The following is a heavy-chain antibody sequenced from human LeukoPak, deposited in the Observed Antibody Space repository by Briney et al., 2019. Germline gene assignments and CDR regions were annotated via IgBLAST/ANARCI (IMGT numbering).Heavy chain of an antibody. Sequence: PGGSLRLSCAASGFSFDDYAMHWVRQAPGKGLEWVSYISSSGSTIYHADSVKGRFTISRDNAKNSLYLQMSSLRAEDTAVYYCARGPELYWYFDLWGRGTLVTVSS. CDR1: GFSFDDYA. V-gene: IGHV3-48*03. D-gene: IGHD1-7*01. CDR3: ARGPELYWYFDL. J-gene: IGHJ2*01. CDR2: ISSSGSTI.